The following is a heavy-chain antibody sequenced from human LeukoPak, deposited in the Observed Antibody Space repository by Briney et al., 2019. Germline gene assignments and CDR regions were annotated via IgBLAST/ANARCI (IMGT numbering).Heavy chain of an antibody. CDR3: AGAMVSNPGY. D-gene: IGHD5-18*01. V-gene: IGHV3-23*01. Sequence: GGSLRLSCAASGFTFSSYAMSWVRQAPGKGLEWVSATSGSGGSTYYADSVKGRFTISRDNSKNTLYLQMNSLRAEDTAVYYCAGAMVSNPGYWGQGTLVTVSS. CDR2: TSGSGGST. J-gene: IGHJ4*02. CDR1: GFTFSSYA.